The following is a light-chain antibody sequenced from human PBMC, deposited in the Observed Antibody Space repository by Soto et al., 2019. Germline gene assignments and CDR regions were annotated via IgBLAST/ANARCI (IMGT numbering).Light chain of an antibody. CDR2: DVS. Sequence: QSVLTQPASVSGSPGQSIAISCTGTSSDVGAYNYVSWYQQHPGKAPQLMIYDVSHRPSGASDRFSGSKSGNTASLTISGLQPEDEADYYCTSYTSSSTYVFGTGTKVTVL. J-gene: IGLJ1*01. CDR3: TSYTSSSTYV. V-gene: IGLV2-14*01. CDR1: SSDVGAYNY.